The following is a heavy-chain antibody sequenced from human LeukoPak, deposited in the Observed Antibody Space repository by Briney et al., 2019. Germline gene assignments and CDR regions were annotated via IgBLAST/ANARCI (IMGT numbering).Heavy chain of an antibody. Sequence: GGSLRLSCAASGFRFSTYWRSWVRQAPGKGLEWVANIKEDGSEKYYVDSVKGRFTISRDNAKNSLFLQMNSLRVDDTAVYYCARGGSYYANWGQGTLVPVSS. CDR2: IKEDGSEK. V-gene: IGHV3-7*04. CDR3: ARGGSYYAN. D-gene: IGHD3-10*01. CDR1: GFRFSTYW. J-gene: IGHJ4*02.